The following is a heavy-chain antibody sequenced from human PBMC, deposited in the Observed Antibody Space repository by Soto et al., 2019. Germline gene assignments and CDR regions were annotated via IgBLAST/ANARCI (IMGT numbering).Heavy chain of an antibody. Sequence: SQTLSLTCAISGDSVSSNSAAWNWIRQSPSRGLEWLGKTYYRSKWYNEYAESVKSRITINPDTSKNQFSLKLSSVTAADTAVFYCARLIRCKTTSCYFDYWGQGTLVTVSS. CDR1: GDSVSSNSAA. J-gene: IGHJ4*02. CDR2: TYYRSKWYN. V-gene: IGHV6-1*01. D-gene: IGHD2-2*01. CDR3: ARLIRCKTTSCYFDY.